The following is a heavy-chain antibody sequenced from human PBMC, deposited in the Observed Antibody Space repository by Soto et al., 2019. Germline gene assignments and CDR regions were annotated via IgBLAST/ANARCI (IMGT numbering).Heavy chain of an antibody. Sequence: PGGSLRLSCAASGFTFSSYWMSWVRQAPGKGLEWVANIKQDGSEKYYVDSVKGQFTISRDNAKNTLYLQMNSLRAEDTAVYYCARDTGPYYYDSSGSEFDYWGQGTXVTVSS. CDR2: IKQDGSEK. D-gene: IGHD3-22*01. J-gene: IGHJ4*02. V-gene: IGHV3-7*01. CDR1: GFTFSSYW. CDR3: ARDTGPYYYDSSGSEFDY.